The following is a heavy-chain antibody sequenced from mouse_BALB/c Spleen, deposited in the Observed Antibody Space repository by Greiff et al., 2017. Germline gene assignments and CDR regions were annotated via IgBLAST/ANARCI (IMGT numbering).Heavy chain of an antibody. CDR2: INPYNDGT. V-gene: IGHV1-14*01. Sequence: VQLKESGPELVKPGASVKMSCKASGYTFTSYVMHWVKQKPGQGLEWIGYINPYNDGTKYNEKFKGKATLTSDKSSSTAYMELSSLTSEDSAVYYCASPSYGHYAMDDWGQGTSVTVSS. D-gene: IGHD1-1*02. J-gene: IGHJ4*01. CDR1: GYTFTSYV. CDR3: ASPSYGHYAMDD.